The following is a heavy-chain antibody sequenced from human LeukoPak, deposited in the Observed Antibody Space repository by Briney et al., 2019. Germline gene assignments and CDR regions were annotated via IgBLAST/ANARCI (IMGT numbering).Heavy chain of an antibody. Sequence: GGSLRLSCAASGFTVSSNYMSWVRQAPGKGLEWVSVIYSGGSTYYANSVKGRFTTSRDNSKNTLYLQMNSLGAEDTAIYYCARDLGVPWLYGMDVWGQGTTVTVSS. CDR1: GFTVSSNY. D-gene: IGHD4/OR15-4a*01. CDR2: IYSGGST. V-gene: IGHV3-66*01. J-gene: IGHJ6*02. CDR3: ARDLGVPWLYGMDV.